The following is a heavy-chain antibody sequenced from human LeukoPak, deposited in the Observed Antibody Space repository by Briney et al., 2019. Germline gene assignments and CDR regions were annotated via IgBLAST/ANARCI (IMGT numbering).Heavy chain of an antibody. D-gene: IGHD2-2*02. CDR3: GKEVPGDIVYLDY. CDR2: ISNNGGDT. CDR1: GFSFSSYA. J-gene: IGHJ4*02. Sequence: GSLKLSCASAGFSFSSYAMCLGRQAPGEGVELVSDISNNGGDTYYADSVKGRFTISRDNSKNTLYLQMNSLRAEDTAVYYCGKEVPGDIVYLDYWGQGTLVAVSS. V-gene: IGHV3-23*01.